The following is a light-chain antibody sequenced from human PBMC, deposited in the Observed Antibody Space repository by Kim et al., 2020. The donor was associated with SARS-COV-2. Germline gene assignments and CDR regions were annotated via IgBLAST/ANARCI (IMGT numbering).Light chain of an antibody. CDR1: QSISNY. CDR2: DAS. V-gene: IGKV3-11*01. J-gene: IGKJ5*01. CDR3: QQRSGWPP. Sequence: SVCPGESATLSCRASQSISNYLAWYQQKAGQAPRLLIYDASNRATGIPARFSGRGSGTDFTLTISSLGPEDSAVYYCQQRSGWPPFGQGTRLEIK.